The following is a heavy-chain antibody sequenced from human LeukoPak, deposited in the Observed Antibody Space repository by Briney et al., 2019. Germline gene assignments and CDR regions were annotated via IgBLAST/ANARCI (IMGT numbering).Heavy chain of an antibody. J-gene: IGHJ4*02. CDR3: ARGKGDLSMIVMIVTAVEIYFDS. Sequence: SGTLSLTCAVFGGSFSDHDWSWIRQPPGKGLEWIGDINHRGATNYNAELKSRLSSSLDTSKNQVSLKLNSLTAADTAVYYCARGKGDLSMIVMIVTAVEIYFDSWGPGTLVTVSS. D-gene: IGHD3-22*01. CDR1: GGSFSDHD. CDR2: INHRGAT. V-gene: IGHV4-34*01.